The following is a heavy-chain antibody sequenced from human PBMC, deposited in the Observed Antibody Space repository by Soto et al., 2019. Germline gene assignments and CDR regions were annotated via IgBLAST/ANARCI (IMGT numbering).Heavy chain of an antibody. D-gene: IGHD6-19*01. CDR1: GFTFSDYA. CDR3: AKGGGQWLVTSDFNY. Sequence: VQLVESGGGVVQPGRSLRLSCAASGFTFSDYAMHWVRQAPGKGLEWVAVVSHDGRNTHYADSVKGRFTISRDSSKNTGSLEWTSLRAEDTAVYYCAKGGGQWLVTSDFNYWGQGALVTVSS. CDR2: VSHDGRNT. J-gene: IGHJ4*02. V-gene: IGHV3-30*18.